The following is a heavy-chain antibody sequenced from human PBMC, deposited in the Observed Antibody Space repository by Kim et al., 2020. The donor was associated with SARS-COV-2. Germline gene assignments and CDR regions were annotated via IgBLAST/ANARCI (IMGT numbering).Heavy chain of an antibody. CDR1: GGSISSGSYY. Sequence: SETLSLTCTVSGGSISSGSYYWSWIRQPAGKGLEWIGRIYTSGSTNYNPSLKSRVTISVDTSKNQFSLKLSSVTAADTAVYYCARALAPPSTYYDILTGYSSGYRQDAFDIWGQGTMVTVSS. D-gene: IGHD3-9*01. J-gene: IGHJ3*02. CDR2: IYTSGST. V-gene: IGHV4-61*02. CDR3: ARALAPPSTYYDILTGYSSGYRQDAFDI.